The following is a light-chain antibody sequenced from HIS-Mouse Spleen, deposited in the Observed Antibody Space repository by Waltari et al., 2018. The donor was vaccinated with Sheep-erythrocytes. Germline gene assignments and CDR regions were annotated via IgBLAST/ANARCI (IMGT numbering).Light chain of an antibody. Sequence: DIVMTQSPDSLAVSLGERATINCKSSQRVLYSPNNKNYLAWYQQKPGQPPKLLIYWASTRESGVPDRFSGSGSGTDFTLTISSLQAEDVAVYYCQQYYSTLTFGGGTK. CDR3: QQYYSTLT. J-gene: IGKJ4*01. CDR2: WAS. CDR1: QRVLYSPNNKNY. V-gene: IGKV4-1*01.